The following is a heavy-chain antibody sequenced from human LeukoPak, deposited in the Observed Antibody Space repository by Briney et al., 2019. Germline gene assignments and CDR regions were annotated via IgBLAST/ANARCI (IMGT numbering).Heavy chain of an antibody. CDR3: ARGSVIAARDY. D-gene: IGHD6-6*01. CDR1: GYTFTGYY. CDR2: INPNSGGT. V-gene: IGHV1-2*06. Sequence: ASVTVSCKASGYTFTGYYMHWLRQAPGQGLEWMGRINPNSGGTNYEQKFQGRVTMTSDTYISTDYMELSRLRSDVTAEYYSARGSVIAARDYWGQGTLVTVSS. J-gene: IGHJ4*02.